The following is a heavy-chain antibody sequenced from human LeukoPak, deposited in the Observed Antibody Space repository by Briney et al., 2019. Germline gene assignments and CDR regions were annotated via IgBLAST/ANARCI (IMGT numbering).Heavy chain of an antibody. Sequence: ASVKVSCKASGYTFTDYYMHWVRQAPGQGLEWVGWINPNGGGTHYAQKFQGRVTVTRDTSISTTYMELNSLTSDDTAVYYCASPAQFQTPLYGRDYYCYYMDVWGKGTTVTVSS. J-gene: IGHJ6*03. V-gene: IGHV1-2*02. D-gene: IGHD2-2*01. CDR3: ASPAQFQTPLYGRDYYCYYMDV. CDR2: INPNGGGT. CDR1: GYTFTDYY.